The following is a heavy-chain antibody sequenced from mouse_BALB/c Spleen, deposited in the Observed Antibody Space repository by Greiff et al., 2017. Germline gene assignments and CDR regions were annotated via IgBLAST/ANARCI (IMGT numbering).Heavy chain of an antibody. Sequence: QVQLKESGAELVKPGASVKLSCKASGYTFTSYWMHWVKQRPGQGLEWIGEINPSNGRTNYNEKFKSKATLTVDKSSSTAYMQLSSLTSEDSAVYYCARGGGSSYDYWGQGTTLTVSS. CDR1: GYTFTSYW. CDR3: ARGGGSSYDY. D-gene: IGHD1-1*01. J-gene: IGHJ2*01. V-gene: IGHV1S81*02. CDR2: INPSNGRT.